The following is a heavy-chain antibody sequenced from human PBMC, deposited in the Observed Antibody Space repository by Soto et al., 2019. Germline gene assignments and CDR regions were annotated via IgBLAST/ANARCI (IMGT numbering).Heavy chain of an antibody. V-gene: IGHV1-69*17. J-gene: IGHJ4*02. CDR1: GGTSSSYT. D-gene: IGHD6-13*01. CDR3: STRGGQEQPVVDY. CDR2: IVPIFGMK. Sequence: QVQLVQSGAEVKPPGSSVKVSCKASGGTSSSYTISWVRQAPGQGLEWMGGIVPIFGMKNYAQKFQDRLTITADTSTSTAYMELSSLRSEDTALYYCSTRGGQEQPVVDYWGQGTLVTVSS.